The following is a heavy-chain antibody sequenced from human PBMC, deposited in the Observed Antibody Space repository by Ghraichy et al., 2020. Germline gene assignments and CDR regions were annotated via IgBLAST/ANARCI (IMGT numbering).Heavy chain of an antibody. Sequence: ESLNISCIVSGGSISSHFWSWLRQAPGKGLEWIGYIYYTGSTNYNPSLKSRVTISLDTSENQFSLKLRSVTAADTAVYYCARYDYTSASYFDFWGQGTLVTVSS. CDR2: IYYTGST. CDR1: GGSISSHF. J-gene: IGHJ4*02. V-gene: IGHV4-59*11. CDR3: ARYDYTSASYFDF. D-gene: IGHD6-25*01.